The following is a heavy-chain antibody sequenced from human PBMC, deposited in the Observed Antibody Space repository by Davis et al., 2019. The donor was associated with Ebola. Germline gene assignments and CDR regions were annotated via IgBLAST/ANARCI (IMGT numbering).Heavy chain of an antibody. J-gene: IGHJ6*03. CDR2: ISSDGTNK. D-gene: IGHD3-22*01. Sequence: GESLKISCAASGFTFSTHAMHWVRQAPGKGLEWVAVISSDGTNKFNSLSVRGRFTTSRDNPKNTLYLQMKSLRAEDTAVYYCAGDSSGYNNERMYYTYYMDVWGKGTTVTVSS. CDR3: AGDSSGYNNERMYYTYYMDV. CDR1: GFTFSTHA. V-gene: IGHV3-30*04.